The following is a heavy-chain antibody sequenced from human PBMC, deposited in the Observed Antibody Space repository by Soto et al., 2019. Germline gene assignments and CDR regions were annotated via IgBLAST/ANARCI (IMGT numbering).Heavy chain of an antibody. Sequence: PSETLSLTCAVYGGSFSGYYWSWIRQPPGKGLEWIGEINHSGSTNYNPSLKSRVTISVDTSKNQFSLKLSSVTAADTAVYYCARGWLRGNYYDSSGYYFDYWGQGTLVTVSS. CDR3: ARGWLRGNYYDSSGYYFDY. CDR2: INHSGST. J-gene: IGHJ4*02. V-gene: IGHV4-34*01. D-gene: IGHD3-22*01. CDR1: GGSFSGYY.